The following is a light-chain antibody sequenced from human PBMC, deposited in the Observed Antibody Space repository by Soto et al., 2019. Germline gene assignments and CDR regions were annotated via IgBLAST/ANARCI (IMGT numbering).Light chain of an antibody. V-gene: IGKV3-20*01. CDR1: QSVSSIY. CDR3: QQYGSSPRT. Sequence: EIVLTQSPGTLSLSPGERATLSCRASQSVSSIYLAWYQHKPGQAPRLLIYGASSRATGIPDRFSGSGSGTEFTLTISRLEPADFAVYYCQQYGSSPRTFGQGTKVEIK. CDR2: GAS. J-gene: IGKJ1*01.